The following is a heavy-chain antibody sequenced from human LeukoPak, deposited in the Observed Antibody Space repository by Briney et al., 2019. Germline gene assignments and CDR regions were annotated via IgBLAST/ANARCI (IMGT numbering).Heavy chain of an antibody. Sequence: GESLKISCKGSGYSFTSYWIGWVRQMPGKGLEWMGIIYPGDSDTTYSPSFQGLVTISADKSISTAYLQWSSLKASDTAMYYCARHERAVAGKCDSWGQGTLVTVSS. J-gene: IGHJ4*02. CDR3: ARHERAVAGKCDS. D-gene: IGHD6-19*01. CDR1: GYSFTSYW. V-gene: IGHV5-51*01. CDR2: IYPGDSDT.